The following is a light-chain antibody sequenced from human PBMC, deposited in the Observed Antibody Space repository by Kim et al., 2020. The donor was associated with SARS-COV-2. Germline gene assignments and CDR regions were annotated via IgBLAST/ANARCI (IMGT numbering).Light chain of an antibody. V-gene: IGKV1-39*01. J-gene: IGKJ4*01. Sequence: DIQKSQSPTPLSASVGDKVTINCRASRSISRNVNWYQQKPGRAPTLLIYAASNLQSGVPSRFSGSGSGTDFTLTISGLQREDFATYYCQQSDTSPLTFGGGTKVDIK. CDR3: QQSDTSPLT. CDR2: AAS. CDR1: RSISRN.